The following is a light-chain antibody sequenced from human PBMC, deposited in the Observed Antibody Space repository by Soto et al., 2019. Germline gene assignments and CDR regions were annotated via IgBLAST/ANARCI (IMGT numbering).Light chain of an antibody. CDR1: QSVSSN. Sequence: DIVMMQSPATQSVSPGERATLSCRASQSVSSNLAWYQQKPGQAPRLLVYDASTRATGVPARFSGSGSGTEFPLTISSLQSEDFAVYYCQQYNNWPPLITFGQGTRLEI. CDR3: QQYNNWPPLIT. CDR2: DAS. V-gene: IGKV3-15*01. J-gene: IGKJ5*01.